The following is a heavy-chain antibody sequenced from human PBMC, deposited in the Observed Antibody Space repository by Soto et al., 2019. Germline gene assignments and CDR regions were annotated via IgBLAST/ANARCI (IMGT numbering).Heavy chain of an antibody. J-gene: IGHJ5*02. D-gene: IGHD3-10*01. V-gene: IGHV4-59*01. Sequence: LSLTCTVSGGSISSYYWSWIRQPPGKGLEWIGYIYYSGSTNYNPSLKSRVTISVDTSKNQFSLKLSSVTAADTAVYYCAREAFGYNWFDPWGQGTLVTVSS. CDR3: AREAFGYNWFDP. CDR1: GGSISSYY. CDR2: IYYSGST.